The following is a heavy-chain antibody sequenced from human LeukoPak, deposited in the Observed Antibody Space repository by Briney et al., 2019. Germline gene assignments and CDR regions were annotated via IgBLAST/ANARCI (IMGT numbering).Heavy chain of an antibody. CDR1: GYSFTSYW. D-gene: IGHD6-13*01. Sequence: HGESLKISGKGSGYSFTSYWIAWVRQMPGKGLDWMGILYHGGSDTRYSLSFQGQVTISDDKSISTAYLQCSSLKASDTAMYYCARHNSGYSTWYDYWGQGTLVTVSS. J-gene: IGHJ4*02. CDR3: ARHNSGYSTWYDY. CDR2: LYHGGSDT. V-gene: IGHV5-51*01.